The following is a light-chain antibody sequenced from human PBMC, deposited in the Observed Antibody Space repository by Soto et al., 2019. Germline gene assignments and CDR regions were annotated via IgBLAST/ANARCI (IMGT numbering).Light chain of an antibody. V-gene: IGKV1-5*03. CDR2: KAS. J-gene: IGKJ1*01. CDR3: QQHHEYAAWT. CDR1: QSVSIW. Sequence: DSEMTQAPSVLSASVGDRVTITCRDSQSVSIWLAWYQQKPGKAPNLLIYKASSLQSGVPSRFSGSGSGTEFTLTISGLQPEDSATYYCQQHHEYAAWTFGQGTKV.